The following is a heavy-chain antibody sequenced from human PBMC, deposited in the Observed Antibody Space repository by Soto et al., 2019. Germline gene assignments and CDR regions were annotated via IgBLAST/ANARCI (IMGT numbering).Heavy chain of an antibody. CDR2: IYHSGST. D-gene: IGHD1-26*01. J-gene: IGHJ6*02. CDR3: ARVSGSYYYGMDV. V-gene: IGHV4-4*02. Sequence: VRQPPGKGLEWIGEIYHSGSTNYNPSLKSRVTISVDKSKNQFSLKLSSVTAADTAVYYCARVSGSYYYGMDVWGQGTTVTVSS.